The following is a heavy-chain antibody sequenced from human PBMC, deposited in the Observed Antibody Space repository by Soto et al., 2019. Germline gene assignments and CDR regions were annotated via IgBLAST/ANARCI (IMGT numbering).Heavy chain of an antibody. CDR2: IKCSGGET. CDR1: GYTFTNYY. V-gene: IGHV1-46*03. CDR3: SRGREAVLVTAPLDH. J-gene: IGHJ5*02. D-gene: IGHD2-21*02. Sequence: GASVKVSCKTSGYTFTNYYMHWVRQAPGQGQEWMGIIKCSGGETTYAPRFLGRVTMTSDTSTSTVYMEVSSLRSEDTAVYYWSRGREAVLVTAPLDHWGQRSLVTVS.